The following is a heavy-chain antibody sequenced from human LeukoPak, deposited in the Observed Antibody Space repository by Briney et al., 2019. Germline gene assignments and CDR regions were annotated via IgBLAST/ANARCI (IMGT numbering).Heavy chain of an antibody. CDR1: GFTFSSYA. Sequence: GGSLRLSCAASGFTFSSYAMHWVRQAPGKGLEYVSAISSNGGSTYYANSVKGRFTISRDNSKNTLYLQMGSLRAEDTAVYYCARKYYDSSGYYSDYWGQGTLVTVSS. CDR3: ARKYYDSSGYYSDY. CDR2: ISSNGGST. J-gene: IGHJ4*02. D-gene: IGHD3-22*01. V-gene: IGHV3-64*01.